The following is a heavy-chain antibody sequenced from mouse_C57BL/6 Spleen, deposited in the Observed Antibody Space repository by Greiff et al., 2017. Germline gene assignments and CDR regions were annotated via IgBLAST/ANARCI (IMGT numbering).Heavy chain of an antibody. V-gene: IGHV5-4*03. J-gene: IGHJ2*01. CDR2: ISDGGSYT. CDR3: ARSRITTVLFDY. Sequence: GKLVESGGGLVKPGGSLKLSCAASGFTFSSYAMSWVRQTPEKRLEWVATISDGGSYTYYPDNVKGRFTISRDNAKNNLYLQMSHLKSEDTAMYYCARSRITTVLFDYWGQGTTRTVSS. D-gene: IGHD1-1*01. CDR1: GFTFSSYA.